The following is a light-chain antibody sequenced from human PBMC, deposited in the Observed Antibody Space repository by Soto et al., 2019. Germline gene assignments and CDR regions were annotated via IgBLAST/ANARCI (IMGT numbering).Light chain of an antibody. CDR3: CSYAGSYTLGWV. CDR2: DVS. V-gene: IGLV2-11*01. Sequence: QSVLTQPRSVSGSPGQSVTIPCTGTSSDVGGYNYVSWYQQHPGKAPKLMIYDVSKRPSGVPDRFSGSKSGNTASLTISGLQAEDEADYYCCSYAGSYTLGWVFGGGTKLTVL. J-gene: IGLJ3*02. CDR1: SSDVGGYNY.